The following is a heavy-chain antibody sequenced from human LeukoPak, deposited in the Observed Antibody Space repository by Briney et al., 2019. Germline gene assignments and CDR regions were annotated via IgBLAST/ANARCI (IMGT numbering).Heavy chain of an antibody. CDR1: GGSISSYY. CDR2: IYYSGST. J-gene: IGHJ3*02. CDR3: ARNYYDSSGYTGGAFDI. D-gene: IGHD3-22*01. V-gene: IGHV4-59*01. Sequence: SETLSLTCTVSGGSISSYYWSWIRQPPGKGLEWIGYIYYSGSTNYNPSLKSRVTISVDTSKNQFSLKLSSVTAADTAVYYCARNYYDSSGYTGGAFDIWGQGTMVTVSS.